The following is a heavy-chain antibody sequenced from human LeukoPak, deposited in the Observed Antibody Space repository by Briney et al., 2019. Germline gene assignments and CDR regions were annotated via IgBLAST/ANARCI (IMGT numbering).Heavy chain of an antibody. CDR1: GGSISSGGYY. Sequence: SQTLSLTCTVPGGSISSGGYYWSWIRQHPGKGLEWIGYIYYSGSTYYNPSLKSRVTISVDTSKNQFSLKLSSVTAADTAVYYCARTYTIFGVVIIRDAFDIWGQGTMVTVSS. CDR3: ARTYTIFGVVIIRDAFDI. D-gene: IGHD3-3*01. V-gene: IGHV4-31*03. J-gene: IGHJ3*02. CDR2: IYYSGST.